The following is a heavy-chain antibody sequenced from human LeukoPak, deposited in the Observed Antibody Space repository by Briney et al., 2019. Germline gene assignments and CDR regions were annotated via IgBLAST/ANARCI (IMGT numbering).Heavy chain of an antibody. J-gene: IGHJ5*02. Sequence: PGGSLRLSCAVSGFTFRNYGMTWVRQAPGKGLEWVASVSGSGSVTYYADSVKGHFTISRDNSKNTLFLQMDSLRADDTAVYYCVKDLDCSGGDCYFNWSDPWGQGTLVTVSS. CDR3: VKDLDCSGGDCYFNWSDP. CDR1: GFTFRNYG. D-gene: IGHD2-21*02. CDR2: VSGSGSVT. V-gene: IGHV3-23*01.